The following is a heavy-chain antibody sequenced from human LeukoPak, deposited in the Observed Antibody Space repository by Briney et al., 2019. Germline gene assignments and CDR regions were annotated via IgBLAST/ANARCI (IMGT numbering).Heavy chain of an antibody. CDR1: GFTFSDYY. Sequence: PGGSLRLSCAASGFTFSDYYMSWIRQAPGKGLEWVSYISSSGSTIYYADSVKGRFTISRDNAKNSLYLQMNSLRAEDTAVYYCARERGRRWLHRGAYYYYYMDVWGKGTTVTVSS. V-gene: IGHV3-11*04. CDR2: ISSSGSTI. CDR3: ARERGRRWLHRGAYYYYYMDV. J-gene: IGHJ6*03. D-gene: IGHD5-24*01.